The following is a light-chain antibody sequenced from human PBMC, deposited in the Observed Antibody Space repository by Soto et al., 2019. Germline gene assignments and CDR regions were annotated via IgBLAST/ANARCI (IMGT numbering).Light chain of an antibody. V-gene: IGLV1-40*01. CDR3: QSHDSKLDSVV. CDR1: SSNIGANYD. J-gene: IGLJ2*01. Sequence: QSVLTQPTSVSGAPGQTVTISCTGSSSNIGANYDVNWYQQLPGTAPKVLIYGNTNRPSGVPDRFSASKSGTSASLGIAGLQAEDEADYYCQSHDSKLDSVVFGGGTQLTVL. CDR2: GNT.